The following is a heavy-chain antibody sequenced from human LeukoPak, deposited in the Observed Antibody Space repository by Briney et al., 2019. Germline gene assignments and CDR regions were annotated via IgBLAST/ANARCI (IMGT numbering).Heavy chain of an antibody. CDR2: ISGSGGST. D-gene: IGHD3-22*01. V-gene: IGHV3-23*01. Sequence: GGSLRLSCAASGFTFSSYAMSWVRQAPGKGLEWVSAISGSGGSTYYAGSVKGRFTISRDNSKNTLYLQMNSLRAEDTAVYYCAKDAAFGMIVVAPGVRAFDIWGQGTMVTVSS. J-gene: IGHJ3*02. CDR1: GFTFSSYA. CDR3: AKDAAFGMIVVAPGVRAFDI.